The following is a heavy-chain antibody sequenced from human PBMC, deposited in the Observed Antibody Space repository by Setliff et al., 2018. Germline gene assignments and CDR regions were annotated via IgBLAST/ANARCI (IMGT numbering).Heavy chain of an antibody. CDR2: ISKSNTYI. CDR1: GFTFNTYS. V-gene: IGHV3-21*01. CDR3: ASLPQGVYFYDSRGYYH. D-gene: IGHD3-22*01. Sequence: PGGSLRLSCAASGFTFNTYSMNWVRQAPGKGLKWVSSISKSNTYIYYADSVKGRFTISRDDAKNSLYLQMNSLRAGDTAVYYCASLPQGVYFYDSRGYYHWGQGTLVTVSS. J-gene: IGHJ5*02.